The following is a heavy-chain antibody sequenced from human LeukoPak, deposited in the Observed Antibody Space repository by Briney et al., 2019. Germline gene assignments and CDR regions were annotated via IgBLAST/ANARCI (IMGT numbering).Heavy chain of an antibody. D-gene: IGHD5-24*01. CDR1: GFTFSSDS. CDR2: ISKNSDYI. CDR3: ARARRHGNNNVGY. Sequence: AGGSLILSCAAAGFTFSSDSMNWGRQAAGEVLEWVSSISKNSDYIYYAESVKGRFTISRDNAKNSHYLLMNSLRVDDTAVYYCARARRHGNNNVGYWGQGTLVTVSS. V-gene: IGHV3-21*06. J-gene: IGHJ4*02.